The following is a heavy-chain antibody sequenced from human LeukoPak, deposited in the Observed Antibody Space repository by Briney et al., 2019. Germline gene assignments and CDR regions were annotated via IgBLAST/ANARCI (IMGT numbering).Heavy chain of an antibody. Sequence: SETLSLTCAVSGYSIRSDYYWGWIRQPPGKGLEWIGTIFHSGSTHYNPSLKSRVTIAVDTSKNQFSLRLSSVTAADTAVYYCARHSQWGVIPWTFDFWGQGTMVTVSS. V-gene: IGHV4-38-2*01. CDR2: IFHSGST. D-gene: IGHD3-16*02. CDR1: GYSIRSDYY. CDR3: ARHSQWGVIPWTFDF. J-gene: IGHJ3*01.